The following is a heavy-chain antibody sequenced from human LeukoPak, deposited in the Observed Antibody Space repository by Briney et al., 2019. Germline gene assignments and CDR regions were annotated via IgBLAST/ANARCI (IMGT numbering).Heavy chain of an antibody. CDR3: AGDNYGSGRSDY. CDR1: GYTFTGYY. Sequence: ASVKVSCKASGYTFTGYYMHWVRQAPGQGLEWMGWINPNSGGTNYAQKFQGRVTMTRDTSISTAYMELSRLRSDDTAVYYCAGDNYGSGRSDYWGQGTLVTVSS. CDR2: INPNSGGT. D-gene: IGHD3-10*01. J-gene: IGHJ4*02. V-gene: IGHV1-2*02.